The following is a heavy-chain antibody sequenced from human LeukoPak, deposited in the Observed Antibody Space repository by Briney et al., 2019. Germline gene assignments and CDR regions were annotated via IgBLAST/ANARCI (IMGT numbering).Heavy chain of an antibody. CDR2: INHSGST. J-gene: IGHJ4*02. CDR3: AREGVVGAYGHFDY. Sequence: SETLSLTCAVYGRSFSGYYWSWIRQPPGKGLEWIGEINHSGSTNYNPSLKSRVTISVDTSKNQFSLKLSSVTAADTAVYYCAREGVVGAYGHFDYWGQGTLVTASS. CDR1: GRSFSGYY. V-gene: IGHV4-34*01. D-gene: IGHD2-15*01.